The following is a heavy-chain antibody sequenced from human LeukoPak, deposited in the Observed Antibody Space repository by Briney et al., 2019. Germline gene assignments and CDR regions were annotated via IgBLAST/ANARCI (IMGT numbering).Heavy chain of an antibody. CDR1: GFTFSSYW. CDR2: IKQDGSEK. CDR3: ARPLGSYYKSPFGY. J-gene: IGHJ4*02. Sequence: GGSLRLSCAASGFTFSSYWMSWVRQAPGKGLEWVANIKQDGSEKYYVDSVKGRFTISRDNAKNSLYLQMNSLRAEDTAVYYCARPLGSYYKSPFGYWGQGALVTVSS. V-gene: IGHV3-7*01. D-gene: IGHD3-10*01.